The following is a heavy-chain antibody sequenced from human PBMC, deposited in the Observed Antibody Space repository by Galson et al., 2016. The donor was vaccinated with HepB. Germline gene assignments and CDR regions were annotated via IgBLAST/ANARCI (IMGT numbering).Heavy chain of an antibody. J-gene: IGHJ4*02. CDR1: GFDFGAYS. CDR2: IGKDGGAV. CDR3: ARDVGRWGVIPWGGFDL. Sequence: SLRLSCAASGFDFGAYSMNWVRQAPGKGLEWVSTIGKDGGAVSNGDSVKGRFATSRDNAQNSVFLHMSNLRAEDTAVYYCARDVGRWGVIPWGGFDLWGQGIPVTVSS. D-gene: IGHD3-10*01. V-gene: IGHV3-21*01.